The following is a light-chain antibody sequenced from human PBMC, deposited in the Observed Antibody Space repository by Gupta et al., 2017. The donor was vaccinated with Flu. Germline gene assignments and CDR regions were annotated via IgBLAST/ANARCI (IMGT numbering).Light chain of an antibody. CDR1: QSVGTY. J-gene: IGKJ2*01. CDR3: QKRSNWPPYT. V-gene: IGKV3-11*01. Sequence: EIVLTQSPATLSLSPGERATLSCRASQSVGTYLAWYQQKPGQTPRLLIYDASNRATGIPARFSGSGSGTDFTLTISSREPEDFAVYYCQKRSNWPPYTFGQGTRLDIK. CDR2: DAS.